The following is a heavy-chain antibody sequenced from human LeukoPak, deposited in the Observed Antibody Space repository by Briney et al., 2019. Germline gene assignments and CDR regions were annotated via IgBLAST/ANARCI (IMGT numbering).Heavy chain of an antibody. J-gene: IGHJ6*02. V-gene: IGHV3-9*01. CDR1: GFTFDDYA. Sequence: GRSLRLSCAASGFTFDDYAMHWVRQAPGKGLEWVSGISWNSGSIGYADSVKGRFTISRDNAKNSLYLQINSLRAEDTALYYCAKDISSGLTDYYYGMDVWGQGTTVTVSS. D-gene: IGHD6-19*01. CDR2: ISWNSGSI. CDR3: AKDISSGLTDYYYGMDV.